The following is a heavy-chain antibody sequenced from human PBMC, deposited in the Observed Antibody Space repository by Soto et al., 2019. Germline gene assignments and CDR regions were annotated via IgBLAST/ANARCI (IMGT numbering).Heavy chain of an antibody. V-gene: IGHV1-46*01. CDR2: IDPSAGSS. CDR3: ARVRGYTTTHYLDY. J-gene: IGHJ4*02. D-gene: IGHD2-2*02. CDR1: GYTFTDYY. Sequence: ASVKVSCKASGYTFTDYYMYWVRQAPGQGLEWMGIIDPSAGSSSYAQRFQGRVTMTWDTSTTTVYMELSSLRSEDTAVYYCARVRGYTTTHYLDYWGQGTLVTVSS.